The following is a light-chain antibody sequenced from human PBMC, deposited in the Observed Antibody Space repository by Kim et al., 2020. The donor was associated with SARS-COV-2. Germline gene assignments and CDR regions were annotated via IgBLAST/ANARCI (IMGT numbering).Light chain of an antibody. CDR1: QSVLYNSNNKNY. CDR2: WAS. Sequence: ATMNCKSSQSVLYNSNNKNYLAWYQQKPGQPPKLLIYWASTRESGVPERLSGSGSGTDFTLTISSLQAEDVAVYYCHQYYTTPPTFGGGTKVDIK. CDR3: HQYYTTPPT. V-gene: IGKV4-1*01. J-gene: IGKJ4*01.